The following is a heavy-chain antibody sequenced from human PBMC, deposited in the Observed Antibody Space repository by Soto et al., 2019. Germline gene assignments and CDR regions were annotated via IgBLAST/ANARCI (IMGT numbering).Heavy chain of an antibody. V-gene: IGHV4-61*01. D-gene: IGHD2-15*01. CDR2: SYYSGST. J-gene: IGHJ4*02. CDR3: ARSAGGYCSGGSCYPVDY. Sequence: SETLSRACTVSGGSVSSGIYYWIWIRQPPGKVLDWIGYSYYSGSTNYNPSLKSRVTISVDTSKNQFSLKLSSVTAADTAVYYCARSAGGYCSGGSCYPVDYWGQGTLVTVSS. CDR1: GGSVSSGIYY.